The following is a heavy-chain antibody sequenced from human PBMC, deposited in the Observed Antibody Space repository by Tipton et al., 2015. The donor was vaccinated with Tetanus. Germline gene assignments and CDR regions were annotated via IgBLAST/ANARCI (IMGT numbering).Heavy chain of an antibody. D-gene: IGHD1-1*01. V-gene: IGHV3-9*01. CDR1: GFTFDDYT. Sequence: SLRLSCAASGFTFDDYTMHWVRQAPGKGLEWVSSISSSSRYIYYADSVKGRFTTSRDTAKAALYLQMNGLRTEDTALYYCVKDTSPGGADYWGQGILVTVSS. CDR3: VKDTSPGGADY. J-gene: IGHJ4*02. CDR2: ISSSSRYI.